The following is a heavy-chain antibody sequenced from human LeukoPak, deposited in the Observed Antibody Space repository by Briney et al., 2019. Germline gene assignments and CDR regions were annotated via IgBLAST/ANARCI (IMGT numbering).Heavy chain of an antibody. CDR3: TRGGIIILGVATVVDY. D-gene: IGHD3/OR15-3a*01. J-gene: IGHJ4*02. CDR1: GYTFTSYD. CDR2: MNPGSGNT. Sequence: ASVKVSCKASGYTFTSYDINWVRQTTGQGLEWMGWMNPGSGNTGYAQKFRGRVTMTRNTSINTVYMEVSGLRSEDTAVYYCTRGGIIILGVATVVDYWGQGTLVTVSS. V-gene: IGHV1-8*01.